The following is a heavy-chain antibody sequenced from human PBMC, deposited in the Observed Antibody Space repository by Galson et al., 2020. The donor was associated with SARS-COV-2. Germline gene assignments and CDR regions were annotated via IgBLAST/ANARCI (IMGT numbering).Heavy chain of an antibody. D-gene: IGHD4-17*01. J-gene: IGHJ6*03. V-gene: IGHV5-51*01. CDR3: ARPGRGAGPIYYMDV. CDR2: IYPGDSDT. CDR1: GYSFTNYW. Sequence: GESLKISCKGSGYSFTNYWIGWVRKMPGKGLEWMGIIYPGDSDTRYSPSFQGQVTISADKSTSTAYLQWSSLKASDTAIYYCARPGRGAGPIYYMDVWGKGTTVTISS.